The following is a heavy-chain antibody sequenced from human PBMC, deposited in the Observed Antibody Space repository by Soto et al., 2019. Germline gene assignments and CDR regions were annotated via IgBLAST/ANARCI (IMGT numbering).Heavy chain of an antibody. V-gene: IGHV3-48*01. Sequence: GSLRLSCAASGFTFSSYSMNWVRQAPGKGLEWVSYISSSSSTIYYADSVKGRFTISRDNAKNSLYLQMNSLRAEDTAVYYCARDHPLPIVAADWFDPWGQGT. CDR3: ARDHPLPIVAADWFDP. J-gene: IGHJ5*02. CDR2: ISSSSSTI. D-gene: IGHD6-13*01. CDR1: GFTFSSYS.